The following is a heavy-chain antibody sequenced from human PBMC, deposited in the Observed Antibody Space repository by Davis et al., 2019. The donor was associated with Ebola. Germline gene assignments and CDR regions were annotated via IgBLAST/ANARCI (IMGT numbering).Heavy chain of an antibody. Sequence: ASVKVSCKASGYTFTSYGISWVRQAPGQGLEWMGWISAYNGNTNYAQKLQGRVTMTTDTSTSTAYMELRSLRSDDTAVYYCARVGKWLRREGVYYYYGMDVWGQGTTVTVSS. CDR1: GYTFTSYG. CDR2: ISAYNGNT. D-gene: IGHD5-12*01. J-gene: IGHJ6*02. V-gene: IGHV1-18*01. CDR3: ARVGKWLRREGVYYYYGMDV.